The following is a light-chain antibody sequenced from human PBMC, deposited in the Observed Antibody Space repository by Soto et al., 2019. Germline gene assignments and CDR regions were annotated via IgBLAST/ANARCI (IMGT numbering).Light chain of an antibody. V-gene: IGKV2-30*01. CDR3: MQGTHWPFT. J-gene: IGKJ3*01. CDR1: QSLVYRDGNTY. CDR2: KIS. Sequence: DVVMTQSPLSLPVTLGQPASISCRSSQSLVYRDGNTYLHWFQQRPGQSPRRLIYKISNRDSGVPDRFGGSGSDTDFTLKISRVEAEDVGVYYCMQGTHWPFTFGPGTKVDIK.